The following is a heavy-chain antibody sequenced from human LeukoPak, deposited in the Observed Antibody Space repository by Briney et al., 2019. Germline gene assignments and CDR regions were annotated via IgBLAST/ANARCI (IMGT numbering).Heavy chain of an antibody. CDR2: ISSSSSYI. V-gene: IGHV3-21*01. J-gene: IGHJ4*02. CDR1: GFTFSSYS. D-gene: IGHD3-22*01. Sequence: PGGSLRLSCAASGFTFSSYSMNWVRQAPGKGLEWVSSISSSSSYIYYADSVKGRFTISRDNAKNSLYLQMNSLRAEDTAVYYCARDQMRWGYYDSSGYLDYWGQGTLVTVSS. CDR3: ARDQMRWGYYDSSGYLDY.